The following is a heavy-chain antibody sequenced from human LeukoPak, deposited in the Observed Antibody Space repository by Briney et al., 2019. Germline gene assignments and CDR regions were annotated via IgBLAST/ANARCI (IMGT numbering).Heavy chain of an antibody. CDR2: IIPIFGTA. D-gene: IGHD5-24*01. CDR1: GGTFSSYA. V-gene: IGHV1-69*13. CDR3: ARAINPAHSLSYYGMDV. J-gene: IGHJ6*04. Sequence: SVKVSCKASGGTFSSYAISWVRQAPGQGLEWMGGIIPIFGTANYAKKFQGRVTFTADESTSTAYMELSSLRSEDTAVYYCARAINPAHSLSYYGMDVWGKGTTVTVSS.